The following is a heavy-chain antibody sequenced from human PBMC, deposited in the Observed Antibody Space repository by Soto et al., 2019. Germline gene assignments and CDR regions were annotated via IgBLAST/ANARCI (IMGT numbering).Heavy chain of an antibody. Sequence: QDQLVQSGVEVKKPGASVKVSCKASGYSFTNYGITWVRQAPGQGFEWMGWISAYNGNTNYAQKFQGRVTMTTDASTSAAELELRRLRSDDTAVYYCARDRGVAPPVAGNTHYYYDMDVCGKGTTVTVSS. V-gene: IGHV1-18*01. J-gene: IGHJ6*03. D-gene: IGHD6-19*01. CDR1: GYSFTNYG. CDR2: ISAYNGNT. CDR3: ARDRGVAPPVAGNTHYYYDMDV.